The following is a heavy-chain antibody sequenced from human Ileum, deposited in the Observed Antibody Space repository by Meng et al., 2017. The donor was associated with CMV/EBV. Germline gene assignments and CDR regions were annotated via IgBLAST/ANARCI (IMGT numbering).Heavy chain of an antibody. CDR1: SLNSINFS. D-gene: IGHD3-10*01. J-gene: IGHJ4*02. Sequence: SLNSINFSLGSSDHPPGPGLECIGNFSYCSHAFYNPSLKSLVPIFIDTSKIQVSLNLSSVTAADTAVYYCATQVRKSYYKGPFDDWGQGTLVTVSS. CDR2: FSYCSHA. V-gene: IGHV4-39*01. CDR3: ATQVRKSYYKGPFDD.